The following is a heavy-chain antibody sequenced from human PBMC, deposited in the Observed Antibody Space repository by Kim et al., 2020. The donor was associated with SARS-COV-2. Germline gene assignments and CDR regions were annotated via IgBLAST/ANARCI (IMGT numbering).Heavy chain of an antibody. J-gene: IGHJ4*02. Sequence: GGSLRLSCAASGFTFGDYAMHWVRQAPGKGLEWVSGISGNGVSTAYADSVKGRFNISRDNAKNSLYLQMSNLRPEDTALYYCTRRRVNLDSYDPFDDWGQGTLVTVSS. CDR3: TRRRVNLDSYDPFDD. CDR2: ISGNGVST. D-gene: IGHD3-16*01. V-gene: IGHV3-9*01. CDR1: GFTFGDYA.